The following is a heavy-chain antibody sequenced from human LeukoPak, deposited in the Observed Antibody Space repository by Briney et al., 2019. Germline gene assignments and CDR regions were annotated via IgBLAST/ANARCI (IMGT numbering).Heavy chain of an antibody. CDR3: ARGLSFYSSGWYGY. CDR2: INHSVST. D-gene: IGHD6-19*01. J-gene: IGHJ4*02. CDR1: GGSFSGYY. V-gene: IGHV4-34*01. Sequence: SETLSLTCAVYGGSFSGYYWIWIRQPPGKGLEGIGEINHSVSTNYNPSLTSRVTISVDTSKNQFSLKLSSVTAADTAVYYCARGLSFYSSGWYGYWGQGTLVTVSS.